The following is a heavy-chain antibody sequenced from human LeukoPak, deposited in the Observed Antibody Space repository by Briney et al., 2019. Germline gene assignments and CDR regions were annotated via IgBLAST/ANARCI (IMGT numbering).Heavy chain of an antibody. D-gene: IGHD6-19*01. CDR1: GGSLSGYY. CDR3: ARAVAGNFDY. V-gene: IGHV4-34*01. J-gene: IGHJ4*02. CDR2: INHSGST. Sequence: SETLSLTCAVYGGSLSGYYWSWIRQPPGKGLEWIGEINHSGSTNYNPSLKSRVTISVDTSKNQFSLKLSSVTAADTAVYYCARAVAGNFDYWGQGTPVTVSS.